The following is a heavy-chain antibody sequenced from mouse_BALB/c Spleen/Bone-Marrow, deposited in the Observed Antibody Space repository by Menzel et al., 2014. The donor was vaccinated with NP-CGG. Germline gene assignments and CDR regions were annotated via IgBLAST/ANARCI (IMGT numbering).Heavy chain of an antibody. CDR2: IDPANGNT. V-gene: IGHV14-3*02. CDR3: ARDYANTAWFAS. CDR1: GFNIKDTH. D-gene: IGHD1-1*01. J-gene: IGHJ3*01. Sequence: EVQLQESGVELVKPGASVKLSCTPSGFNIKDTHMHWVKQRPGQGLEWIGRIDPANGNTKYDPNFQGKATITADTSSNTAYLQLSSLTSEDTAVYYCARDYANTAWFASWGQGTLVTVS.